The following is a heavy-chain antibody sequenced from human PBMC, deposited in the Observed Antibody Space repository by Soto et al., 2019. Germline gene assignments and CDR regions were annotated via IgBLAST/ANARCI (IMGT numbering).Heavy chain of an antibody. J-gene: IGHJ3*02. V-gene: IGHV1-69*15. Sequence: QVQLVQSETEVRKPGSSVKVSCRASGGTFGSNAISWVRQAPGQGLEWMGNIIPIFGTTKNAQNFQGRVTLTAAESTNTAYMELSSLTSEDTDIYYCAREGFTFGPGAVRGAFDTWGQGTMVTVSS. CDR3: AREGFTFGPGAVRGAFDT. CDR1: GGTFGSNA. CDR2: IIPIFGTT. D-gene: IGHD4-4*01.